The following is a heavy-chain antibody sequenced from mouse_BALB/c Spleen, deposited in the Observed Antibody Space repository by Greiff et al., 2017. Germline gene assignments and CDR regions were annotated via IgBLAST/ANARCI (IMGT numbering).Heavy chain of an antibody. CDR2: MYDETGGT. CDR3: ARHVGITTVFDY. CDR1: GYTFSSGY. V-gene: IGHV1-66*01. Sequence: VQVQQSGAELVKPSASVKLSCNTSGYTFSSGYRRWLKQKPGKRLEWIAWMYDETGGTSYNQKFTGKAQLTGDTSSSTAYMQFSSLTTEDSAIYYCARHVGITTVFDYWGQGTLVTVSA. J-gene: IGHJ3*01. D-gene: IGHD2-4*01.